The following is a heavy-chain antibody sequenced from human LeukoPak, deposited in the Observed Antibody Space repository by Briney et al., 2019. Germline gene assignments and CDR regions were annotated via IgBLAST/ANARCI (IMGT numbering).Heavy chain of an antibody. CDR2: ISYSGST. CDR1: GGSINPYY. Sequence: SETLSLTCTVSGGSINPYYGAWIRQPPGKGLEWIGYISYSGSTNYSPSLKSRVTILLDTSKNQFSLKLISVTTADTAVYYCARAPSRSDFDSWGQGTLVIVSS. V-gene: IGHV4-59*13. J-gene: IGHJ4*02. CDR3: ARAPSRSDFDS.